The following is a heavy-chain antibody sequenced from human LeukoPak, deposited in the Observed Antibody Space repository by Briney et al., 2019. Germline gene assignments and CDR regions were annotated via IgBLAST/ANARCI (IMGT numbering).Heavy chain of an antibody. CDR3: ARAHIAAAFDY. V-gene: IGHV4-4*02. Sequence: SGTLSLTCAVSGGSISSSNWWSWVRQPPGKGLEWIGEIYHSGSITYNPSLKSRVTISVDKSKNQFSLKLTSVTAADTAVYYCARAHIAAAFDYWGQGTLVTVSS. CDR2: IYHSGSI. CDR1: GGSISSSNW. D-gene: IGHD6-13*01. J-gene: IGHJ4*02.